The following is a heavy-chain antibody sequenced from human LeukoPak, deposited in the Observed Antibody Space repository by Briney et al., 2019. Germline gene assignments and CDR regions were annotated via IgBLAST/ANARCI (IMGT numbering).Heavy chain of an antibody. V-gene: IGHV3-21*01. D-gene: IGHD6-13*01. CDR1: GFIFRSYA. CDR3: ARDWGSSCFDY. J-gene: IGHJ4*02. CDR2: ISSSSSYI. Sequence: PGGSLRLSRAASGFIFRSYAMSWVRQAPGKGLEWVSSISSSSSYICYADSVKGRFTISRDNAKNSLYLQMNSLRAEDTAVYYCARDWGSSCFDYWGQGTLVTVSS.